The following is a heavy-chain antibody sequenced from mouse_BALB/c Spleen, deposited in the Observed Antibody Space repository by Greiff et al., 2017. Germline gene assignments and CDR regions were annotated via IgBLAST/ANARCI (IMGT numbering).Heavy chain of an antibody. CDR3: ARSPFTTATLYYYAMDY. J-gene: IGHJ4*01. D-gene: IGHD1-2*01. CDR2: ISYSGST. V-gene: IGHV3-2*02. CDR1: GYSITSDYA. Sequence: VQLKESGPGLVKPSQSLSLTCTVTGYSITSDYAWNWIRQFPGNKLEWMGYISYSGSTSYNPSLKSRISITRDTSKNQFFLQLNSVTTEDTATYYCARSPFTTATLYYYAMDYWGQGTSVTVSS.